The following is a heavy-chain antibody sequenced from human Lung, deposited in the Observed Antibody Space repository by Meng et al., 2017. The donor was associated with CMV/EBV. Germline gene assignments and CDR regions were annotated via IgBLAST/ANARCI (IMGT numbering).Heavy chain of an antibody. CDR3: AKERIRYNYGSETIDY. CDR1: GFIFSSYG. Sequence: GGSXRLXCAASGFIFSSYGMHWVRQAPGKGLEWVAFIRYDGSKEYYVDFVKGRFTISRDNSKNTLYLQMHSLRPGDTAVYYCAKERIRYNYGSETIDYWGQGXLVTVSS. J-gene: IGHJ4*02. V-gene: IGHV3-30*02. CDR2: IRYDGSKE. D-gene: IGHD5-18*01.